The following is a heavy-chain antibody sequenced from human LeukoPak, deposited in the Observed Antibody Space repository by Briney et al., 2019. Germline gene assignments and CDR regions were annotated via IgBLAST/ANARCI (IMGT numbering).Heavy chain of an antibody. CDR3: AHSTYYDFWSGYSFLGYYYYGMDV. Sequence: SGPTLVNPPQTLTLTCTFSGFSLSTSGVGVGWIRQPPGKALEWLAPISWNDDKRYSPSLKSRLTITKDTSKNQVVLTMTNMDPVDTATYYCAHSTYYDFWSGYSFLGYYYYGMDVWGQGTTVTVSS. CDR2: ISWNDDK. D-gene: IGHD3-3*01. V-gene: IGHV2-5*01. J-gene: IGHJ6*02. CDR1: GFSLSTSGVG.